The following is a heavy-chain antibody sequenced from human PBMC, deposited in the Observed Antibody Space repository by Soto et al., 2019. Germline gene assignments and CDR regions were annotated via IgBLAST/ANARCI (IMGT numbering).Heavy chain of an antibody. V-gene: IGHV3-21*01. J-gene: IGHJ6*02. Sequence: QLVESGGGLVKPGGSLRLSCAASGFTITSYSMNWVRQASGKGLEWVASISSSSSHIYYADSVKGRFTISRDNARNSLYLQMNTLRADDTAVYYCVRERGLSSFYGMDVWGQGTTVTVSS. CDR1: GFTITSYS. CDR2: ISSSSSHI. CDR3: VRERGLSSFYGMDV. D-gene: IGHD3-10*01.